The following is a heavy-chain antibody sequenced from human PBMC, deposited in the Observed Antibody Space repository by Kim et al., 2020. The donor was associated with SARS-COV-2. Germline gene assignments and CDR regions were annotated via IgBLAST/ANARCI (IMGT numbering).Heavy chain of an antibody. Sequence: KGRFTISRAHSKNTLYLQMNSLRAEDTAVYYCAKDPSTRYYYDSSGYPDYWGQGTLVTVSS. V-gene: IGHV3-23*01. D-gene: IGHD3-22*01. J-gene: IGHJ4*02. CDR3: AKDPSTRYYYDSSGYPDY.